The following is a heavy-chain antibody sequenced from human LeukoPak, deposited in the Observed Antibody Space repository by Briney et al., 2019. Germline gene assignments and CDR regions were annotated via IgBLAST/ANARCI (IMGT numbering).Heavy chain of an antibody. CDR2: IIPIFGTA. D-gene: IGHD1-26*01. CDR3: ARVGPYSGSYGGWFDP. J-gene: IGHJ5*02. Sequence: SVNVSCKASGGTFSSYAISWVRQPPGQGLEWMGGIIPIFGTANYAQKFQGRVTITADESTSTAYMEQSSLRSEDTAVYYCARVGPYSGSYGGWFDPWGQGTLVTVSS. V-gene: IGHV1-69*01. CDR1: GGTFSSYA.